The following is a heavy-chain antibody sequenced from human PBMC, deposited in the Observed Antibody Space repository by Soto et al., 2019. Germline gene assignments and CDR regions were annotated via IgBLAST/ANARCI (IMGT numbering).Heavy chain of an antibody. CDR3: ARESGNDFDD. CDR1: GGTFISHA. Sequence: QVQLVQSGAEVKKPGSSLKVSCKASGGTFISHAISWLRQAPGQGLEWVGGIIPIFGTTNYAQKFQGRVTLTADKSTSTVYIELISLRSDDTAVYYCARESGNDFDDWGQGTLVTVSS. CDR2: IIPIFGTT. V-gene: IGHV1-69*06. J-gene: IGHJ4*02. D-gene: IGHD1-1*01.